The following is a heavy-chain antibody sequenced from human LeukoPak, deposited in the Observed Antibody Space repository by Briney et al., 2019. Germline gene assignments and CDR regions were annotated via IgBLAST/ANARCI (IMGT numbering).Heavy chain of an antibody. D-gene: IGHD2-2*01. CDR3: AKDVGGYCSSTSCYDYYYYGMDV. Sequence: GGSLRLSCAASGFTVSSNYMSWVRQAPGKGLEWVSVIYSGGSTNYADSVKGRFTISRDNSKNTLYLQMNSLRAEDTAVYYCAKDVGGYCSSTSCYDYYYYGMDVWGKGTTVTVSS. J-gene: IGHJ6*04. CDR1: GFTVSSNY. V-gene: IGHV3-53*01. CDR2: IYSGGST.